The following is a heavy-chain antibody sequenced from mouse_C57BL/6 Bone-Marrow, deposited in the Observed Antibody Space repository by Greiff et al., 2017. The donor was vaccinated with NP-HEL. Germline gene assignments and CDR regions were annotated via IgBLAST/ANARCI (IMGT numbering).Heavy chain of an antibody. CDR2: IHPNSGST. J-gene: IGHJ1*03. CDR1: GYTFTSYW. Sequence: VQLQEPGAELVKPGASVKLSCKASGYTFTSYWMHWVKQRPGQGLEWIGMIHPNSGSTNYNEKFKSKATLTVDKSSSTAYMQLSSLTSEDSAVYYCARSPDGYYRYFDVWGTGTTVTVSS. CDR3: ARSPDGYYRYFDV. V-gene: IGHV1-64*01. D-gene: IGHD2-3*01.